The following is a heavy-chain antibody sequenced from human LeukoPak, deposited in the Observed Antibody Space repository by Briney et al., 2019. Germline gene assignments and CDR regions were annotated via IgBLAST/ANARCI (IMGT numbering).Heavy chain of an antibody. CDR3: ARNRSLTTTPGFDH. D-gene: IGHD4-11*01. CDR1: GYSIRSCGY. J-gene: IGHJ4*02. CDR2: IYHSGST. Sequence: PSETLSLTCAVSGYSIRSCGYLGWIRQSPRKGLEWIGSIYHSGSTHYNPSLKSRVTISVDTSKNQFSLMLSSVTAADTAVYYCARNRSLTTTPGFDHWGQGTLVTVSS. V-gene: IGHV4-38-2*01.